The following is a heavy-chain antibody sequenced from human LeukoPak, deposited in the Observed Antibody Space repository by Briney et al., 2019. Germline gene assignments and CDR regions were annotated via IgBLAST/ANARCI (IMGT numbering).Heavy chain of an antibody. CDR1: GFTLTNYG. Sequence: GGSLRLSCAASGFTLTNYGMNWVRQAPGKGLEWVAAVGVGSGKPYYADSVKGRFTISRDSSKNTLYLQMNSLRAEDTAVYYCARDRDDRSGYYPSDYWGQGTLVTVSS. J-gene: IGHJ4*02. V-gene: IGHV3-23*01. CDR3: ARDRDDRSGYYPSDY. CDR2: VGVGSGKP. D-gene: IGHD3-22*01.